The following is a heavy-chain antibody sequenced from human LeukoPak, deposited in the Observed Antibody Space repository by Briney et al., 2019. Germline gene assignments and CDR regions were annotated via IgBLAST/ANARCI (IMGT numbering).Heavy chain of an antibody. CDR3: ARDLNDLLQNYRSTWYPADY. V-gene: IGHV3-74*01. CDR2: VNKDGSST. CDR1: GFTFSTYW. D-gene: IGHD6-13*01. J-gene: IGHJ4*02. Sequence: PGGSLRLSCAASGFTFSTYWMNWVRQAPGKGLVWVSRVNKDGSSTSYADSVKGRFTISRDNTKNTLYLQMNSLRAEDTAVYYCARDLNDLLQNYRSTWYPADYWGQGTLVTVSS.